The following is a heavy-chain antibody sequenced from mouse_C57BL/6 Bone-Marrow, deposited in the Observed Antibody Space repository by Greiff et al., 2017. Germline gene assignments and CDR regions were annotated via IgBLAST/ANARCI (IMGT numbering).Heavy chain of an antibody. V-gene: IGHV14-4*01. CDR3: TQAYYSNYPY. CDR2: IDPENGDT. J-gene: IGHJ4*01. Sequence: EVQLQQSGAELVRPGASVKLSCTASGFNIKDDYMHWVKQRPEQGLEWIGWIDPENGDTEYASKFQGKATITADTSSNTAYLQLSSLTSEDTAVYYCTQAYYSNYPYWGQGTPVTASS. D-gene: IGHD2-5*01. CDR1: GFNIKDDY.